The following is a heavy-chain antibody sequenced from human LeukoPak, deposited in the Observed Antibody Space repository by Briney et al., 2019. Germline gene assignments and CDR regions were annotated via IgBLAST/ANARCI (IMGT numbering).Heavy chain of an antibody. V-gene: IGHV3-7*04. J-gene: IGHJ4*02. CDR2: IKQNGSKK. D-gene: IGHD5-24*01. CDR1: RFPFSSYW. Sequence: GGSLRLSCVASRFPFSSYWMTWVRQAPGKGLEWVANIKQNGSKKSYVDSVKGRFTISRDNAKNSLYLQMNSLRAEDTAIYYCTRVGYIDEGIDYWGQGTLVTVSS. CDR3: TRVGYIDEGIDY.